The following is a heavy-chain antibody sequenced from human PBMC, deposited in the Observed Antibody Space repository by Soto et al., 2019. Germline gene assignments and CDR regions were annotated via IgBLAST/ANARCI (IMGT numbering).Heavy chain of an antibody. J-gene: IGHJ4*02. CDR1: GYTFSTYA. D-gene: IGHD3-3*01. Sequence: QVQLLQSGAEVKKPGASVKVSCQAAGYTFSTYAMHWVRQAPGQGLEWMGWINGGNGNTKYSQKFQGRLTVTRDTSAATAYMGLSSLTSGDTAVYYCAREFLGRFGVDRLDYWGQGTLVTVSS. CDR2: INGGNGNT. V-gene: IGHV1-3*01. CDR3: AREFLGRFGVDRLDY.